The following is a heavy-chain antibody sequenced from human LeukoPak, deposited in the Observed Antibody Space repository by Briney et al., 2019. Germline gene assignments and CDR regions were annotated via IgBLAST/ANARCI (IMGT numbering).Heavy chain of an antibody. CDR3: ARDLNYNFDY. CDR1: GFAFSHHY. Sequence: GGSLRLSCVASGFAFSHHYMHWVRQAPGKGLVWVSRIDIDGNTNYADSVKGRFTISRDNTKDTVYLQMNSLRAEDTAVYYCARDLNYNFDYWGQGALVTVSS. D-gene: IGHD5-24*01. J-gene: IGHJ4*02. V-gene: IGHV3-74*01. CDR2: IDIDGNT.